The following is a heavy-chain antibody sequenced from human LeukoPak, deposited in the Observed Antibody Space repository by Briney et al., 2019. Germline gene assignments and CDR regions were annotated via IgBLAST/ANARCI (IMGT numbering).Heavy chain of an antibody. CDR1: GDSISNNY. J-gene: IGHJ4*02. Sequence: SETLSLTCTVSGDSISNNYWSWIRQPAGEGLEWIGRIYSSGSTNSNPSLKSRITMSVDTSKNQFSLRLSSVTAADTAVYYCARGYSILTGYYYFDSWGQGTLVTVSS. D-gene: IGHD3-9*01. CDR3: ARGYSILTGYYYFDS. CDR2: IYSSGST. V-gene: IGHV4-4*07.